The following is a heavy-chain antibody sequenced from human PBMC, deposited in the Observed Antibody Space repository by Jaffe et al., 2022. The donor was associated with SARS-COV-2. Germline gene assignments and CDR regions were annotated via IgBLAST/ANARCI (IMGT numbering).Heavy chain of an antibody. CDR1: GYSFTSYW. J-gene: IGHJ6*02. V-gene: IGHV5-10-1*03. CDR2: IDPSDSYT. CDR3: ARHCSSTSCYYYGMDV. Sequence: EVQLVQSGAEVKKPGESLRISCKGSGYSFTSYWISWVRQMPGKGLEWMGRIDPSDSYTNYSPSFQGHVTISADKSISTAYLQWSSLKASDTAMYYCARHCSSTSCYYYGMDVWGQGTTVTVSS. D-gene: IGHD2-2*01.